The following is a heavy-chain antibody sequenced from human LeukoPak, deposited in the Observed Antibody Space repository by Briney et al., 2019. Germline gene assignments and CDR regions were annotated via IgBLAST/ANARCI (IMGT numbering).Heavy chain of an antibody. CDR3: AREFYYDSSGYYVY. D-gene: IGHD3-22*01. CDR1: GFTFSSYS. J-gene: IGHJ4*02. CDR2: ISSSSSTI. Sequence: PGGSLRLSCAASGFTFSSYSMNWVRQAPGKGLEWVSYISSSSSTIYYADSVKGRFTISRDNAENSLSLQMNSLRAEDTAVYYGAREFYYDSSGYYVYWGQGTLVTVSS. V-gene: IGHV3-48*01.